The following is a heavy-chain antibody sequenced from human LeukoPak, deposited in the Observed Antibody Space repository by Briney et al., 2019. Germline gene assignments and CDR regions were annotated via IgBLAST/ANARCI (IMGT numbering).Heavy chain of an antibody. J-gene: IGHJ4*02. CDR2: INPDGSQK. V-gene: IGHV3-7*01. CDR1: GFTFSGNW. CDR3: AKLLGTATTYDS. D-gene: IGHD5-24*01. Sequence: GGSLTLSCEASGFTFSGNWMSWVRQAPGKGLEWVASINPDGSQKSYADSVKGRFTISRDNTKNSLCLQMNSLGAEDTAMYYCAKLLGTATTYDSWGQGARVTVSS.